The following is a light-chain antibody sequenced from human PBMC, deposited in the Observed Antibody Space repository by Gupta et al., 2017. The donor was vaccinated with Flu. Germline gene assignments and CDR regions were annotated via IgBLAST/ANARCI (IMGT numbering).Light chain of an antibody. CDR2: GNS. CDR1: SSNIGAGYD. V-gene: IGLV1-40*01. Sequence: QSVLTQPPPVSGAPGQRVTISCTGSSSNIGAGYDVHWYQQLPGTAPKLLIYGNSNRPSGVPDRFSGSKSGPSASLAITGLQAEDEADYYCQSYDSSLSGSVVFGGGTKLTVL. CDR3: QSYDSSLSGSVV. J-gene: IGLJ2*01.